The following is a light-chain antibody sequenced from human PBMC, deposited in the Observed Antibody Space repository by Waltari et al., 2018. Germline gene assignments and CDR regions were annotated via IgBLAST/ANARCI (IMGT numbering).Light chain of an antibody. CDR2: GAS. Sequence: IMLTQSPGTLSLSPGERATLSCRASQSIIRYLAWYQQKPGQAPRLLIYGASTRATGIPDRFSGSGSGTDFSLTISGLEPEDSAVYYCQHHVRLPATFGQGTKVEIK. V-gene: IGKV3-20*01. J-gene: IGKJ1*01. CDR3: QHHVRLPAT. CDR1: QSIIRY.